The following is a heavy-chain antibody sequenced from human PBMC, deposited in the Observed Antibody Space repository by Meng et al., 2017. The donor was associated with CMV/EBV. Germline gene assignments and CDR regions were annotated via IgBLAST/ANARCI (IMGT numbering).Heavy chain of an antibody. CDR3: ARDLGAAADPNWFDP. Sequence: VSGGSTSSYCWSWIRQPAGKGLGWIGRISTNGSTCYNPSLKSRVTMSVDTSKNQFSLKLSSVTAADTAVYYCARDLGAAADPNWFDPWGQGTLVTVSS. V-gene: IGHV4-4*07. CDR2: ISTNGST. CDR1: GGSTSSYC. D-gene: IGHD6-13*01. J-gene: IGHJ5*02.